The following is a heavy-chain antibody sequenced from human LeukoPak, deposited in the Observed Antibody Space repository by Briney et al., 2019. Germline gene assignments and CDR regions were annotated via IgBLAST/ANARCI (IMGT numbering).Heavy chain of an antibody. J-gene: IGHJ4*02. Sequence: PGGSLRLSCAASGFTFSSYGMHWVRQAPGKGLEWVANIKQDGSEKYYVDSVKGRFTISRDNAKNSLYLQMNSLRAEDTAVYYCARGYYYDSSGYPLFDYWGQGTLVTVSS. CDR1: GFTFSSYG. CDR2: IKQDGSEK. V-gene: IGHV3-7*03. D-gene: IGHD3-22*01. CDR3: ARGYYYDSSGYPLFDY.